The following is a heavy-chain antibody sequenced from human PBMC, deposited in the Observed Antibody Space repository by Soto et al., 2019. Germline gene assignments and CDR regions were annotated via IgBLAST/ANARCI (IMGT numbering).Heavy chain of an antibody. CDR2: ITASGGRT. V-gene: IGHV3-23*01. Sequence: PGGSLRLSCTASGFTFSSYAMTWVRQAPGRGLEGVSGITASGGRTFYADSVKGRFTISRDNSKNTLYLQMNSLRAEDTAVYYCAKAAQGSYSSSPVFDYWGQGTLVTVSS. J-gene: IGHJ4*02. CDR3: AKAAQGSYSSSPVFDY. CDR1: GFTFSSYA. D-gene: IGHD6-6*01.